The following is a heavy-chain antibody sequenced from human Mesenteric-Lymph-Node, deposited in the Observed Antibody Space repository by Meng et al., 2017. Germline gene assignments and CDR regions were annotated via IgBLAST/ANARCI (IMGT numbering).Heavy chain of an antibody. J-gene: IGHJ5*02. CDR3: ARGGPRIAARQGGWFDP. Sequence: SVKVSCKASGGTFSSYAISWVRQAPGQGLEWTGGIIPIFGTANYAQKFQGRVTITADKSTSTAYMELSSLRSEDTAVYYCARGGPRIAARQGGWFDPWGQGTLVTVSS. V-gene: IGHV1-69*06. CDR2: IIPIFGTA. CDR1: GGTFSSYA. D-gene: IGHD6-6*01.